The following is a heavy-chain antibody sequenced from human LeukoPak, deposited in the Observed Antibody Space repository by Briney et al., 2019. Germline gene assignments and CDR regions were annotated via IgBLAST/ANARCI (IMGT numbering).Heavy chain of an antibody. D-gene: IGHD5-18*01. V-gene: IGHV3-30*02. CDR1: GFTFSSYG. CDR3: AKVVDTAMAVDY. Sequence: PGGSLRLSCAASGFTFSSYGMHWVRQAPGKGLEWVAFIRYDVSNKYYADSVKGRFTISRDNSKNTLYLQMNSLRAEDTAVYYCAKVVDTAMAVDYWGQGTLVTVSS. CDR2: IRYDVSNK. J-gene: IGHJ4*02.